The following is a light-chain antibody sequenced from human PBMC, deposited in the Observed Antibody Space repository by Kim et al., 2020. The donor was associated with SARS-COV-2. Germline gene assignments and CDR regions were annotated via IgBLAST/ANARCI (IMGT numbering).Light chain of an antibody. V-gene: IGLV6-57*01. CDR1: GGSIASNY. Sequence: GKTVTISCTRSGGSIASNYVQGYQQRPGSSPTTISQDNNQRLTGVPERFSGYSDSSSNSASLTISGLKTEDEADYYCQSYDISNQVFGGGTQLTVL. J-gene: IGLJ3*02. CDR2: DNN. CDR3: QSYDISNQV.